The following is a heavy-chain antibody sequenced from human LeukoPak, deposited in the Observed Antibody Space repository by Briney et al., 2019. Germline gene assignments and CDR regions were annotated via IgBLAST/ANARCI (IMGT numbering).Heavy chain of an antibody. CDR3: VKGHCSSSSCFPNYYYYMDV. J-gene: IGHJ6*03. Sequence: SLRLSCAGSGFTFDEHAMHWVRPAPGKGLGWGSGISWNSGSIAYADSVKGRFTISRNNAKNLLFLQMSSLRAADTALYYCVKGHCSSSSCFPNYYYYMDVWGTGTTVTVSS. CDR2: ISWNSGSI. V-gene: IGHV3-9*01. CDR1: GFTFDEHA. D-gene: IGHD2-15*01.